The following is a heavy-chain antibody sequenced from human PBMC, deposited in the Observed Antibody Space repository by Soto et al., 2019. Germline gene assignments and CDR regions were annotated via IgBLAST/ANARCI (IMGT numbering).Heavy chain of an antibody. D-gene: IGHD2-15*01. CDR3: AKVSVVVLAAGDWCDP. Sequence: EVQLLESGGGLVQPGGSLRLSCAASGFSFSTYAMTWVRQAPGKGLEWVSGISGNSGSTYYADSVKGRFTVSRDNSKNTVYLQMNSLRGDDTAVYYCAKVSVVVLAAGDWCDPWGQGTLVTVSS. V-gene: IGHV3-23*01. CDR2: ISGNSGST. J-gene: IGHJ5*02. CDR1: GFSFSTYA.